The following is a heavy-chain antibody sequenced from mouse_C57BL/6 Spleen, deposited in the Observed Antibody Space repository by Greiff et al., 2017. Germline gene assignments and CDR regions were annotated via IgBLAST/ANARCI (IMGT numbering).Heavy chain of an antibody. Sequence: EVQLVESGGGLVKPGGSLKLSCAASGFTFSDYGMHWVRQAPEKGLEWVAYISSGSSTIYYADIVKGRFTISRDNAKNTLFLQMTSLRSEDTAMYYCARPYGSSYYFDYWGQGTTLTVSS. D-gene: IGHD1-1*01. CDR2: ISSGSSTI. CDR1: GFTFSDYG. CDR3: ARPYGSSYYFDY. V-gene: IGHV5-17*01. J-gene: IGHJ2*01.